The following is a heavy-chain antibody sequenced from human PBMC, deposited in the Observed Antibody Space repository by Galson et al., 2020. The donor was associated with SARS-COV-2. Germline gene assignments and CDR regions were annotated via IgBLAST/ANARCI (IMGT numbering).Heavy chain of an antibody. D-gene: IGHD2-15*01. J-gene: IGHJ3*02. CDR1: GGSISSYY. V-gene: IGHV4-59*01. Sequence: ASETLSLTCTVSGGSISSYYWSWIRQPPGKGLEWIGYIHYSGSTNYNPSLKSRVTISVDTSKNQFSLKLSSVTAADTAVYYCARVGRVAAIRGHDAFDIWGQGTMVTVSS. CDR3: ARVGRVAAIRGHDAFDI. CDR2: IHYSGST.